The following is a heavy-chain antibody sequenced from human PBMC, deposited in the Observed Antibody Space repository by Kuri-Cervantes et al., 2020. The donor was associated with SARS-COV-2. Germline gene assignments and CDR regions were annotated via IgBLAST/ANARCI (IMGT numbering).Heavy chain of an antibody. Sequence: SETLSLPCTVSGGSISSYYWSWIRQPAGKGLEWIGRIYTSGSTNYNPSLKSRVTMSVDTSKNQFSLKLSSVTAADTAVYYCARGTNIAAAGTLDYWGQGTLVTVSS. CDR2: IYTSGST. V-gene: IGHV4-4*07. CDR3: ARGTNIAAAGTLDY. CDR1: GGSISSYY. D-gene: IGHD6-13*01. J-gene: IGHJ4*02.